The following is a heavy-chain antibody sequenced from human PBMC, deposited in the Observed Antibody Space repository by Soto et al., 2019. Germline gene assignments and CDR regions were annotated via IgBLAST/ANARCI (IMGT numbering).Heavy chain of an antibody. Sequence: QVQLVQSGAEVKKPGSSVKVSCKVSGDTINSHAITWVRQAPGQGLEWMGRIIPMFGTANYAQKFQGRVTVTADTSTSTGYMELSSLRSEDTAVYYCARSKGVGLVVDAFDIWGQGTMVTVSS. V-gene: IGHV1-69*06. CDR1: GDTINSHA. J-gene: IGHJ3*02. CDR3: ARSKGVGLVVDAFDI. CDR2: IIPMFGTA. D-gene: IGHD2-8*01.